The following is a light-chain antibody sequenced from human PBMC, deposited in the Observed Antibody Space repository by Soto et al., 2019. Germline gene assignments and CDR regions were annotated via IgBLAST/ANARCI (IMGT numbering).Light chain of an antibody. V-gene: IGLV2-23*01. J-gene: IGLJ2*01. CDR2: EGS. CDR1: SSDVGSYNL. CDR3: QSYDPTLNVV. Sequence: QSVLTQPASVSGSPGQSITISCTGTSSDVGSYNLVSWYQQHPGKAPKLMIYEGSKRPSGVSNRFSGSKSGNTASLTISGLQAEDEADYYCQSYDPTLNVVFGGGTKLTVL.